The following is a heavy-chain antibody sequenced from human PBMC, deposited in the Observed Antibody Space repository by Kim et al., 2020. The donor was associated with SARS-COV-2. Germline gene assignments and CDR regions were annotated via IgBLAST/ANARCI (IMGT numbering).Heavy chain of an antibody. CDR2: ISYDGSNK. D-gene: IGHD3-16*01. Sequence: GGSLRLSCAASGFTFSSYAMHWVRQAPGKGLEWVAVISYDGSNKYYADSVKGRFTISRDNSKNTLYLQMNSLRAEDTAVYYCARDPGAEGGPWGTNDAFDIWGQGTMVTVSS. J-gene: IGHJ3*02. CDR1: GFTFSSYA. V-gene: IGHV3-30-3*01. CDR3: ARDPGAEGGPWGTNDAFDI.